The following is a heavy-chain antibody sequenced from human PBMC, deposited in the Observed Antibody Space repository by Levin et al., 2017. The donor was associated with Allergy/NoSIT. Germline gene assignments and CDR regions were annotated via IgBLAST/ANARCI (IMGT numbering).Heavy chain of an antibody. V-gene: IGHV1-46*01. CDR2: INPGGGST. Sequence: ASVKVSCKASGYPFTSSYIHWVRLAPGQGLEWMGVINPGGGSTSLSQKFQDRVTMTRDTSTSTVYMELKTLTSDDTAVYYCARGGFCSSGSCYSGWVDPWGQGTLVTVSS. CDR3: ARGGFCSSGSCYSGWVDP. CDR1: GYPFTSSY. D-gene: IGHD3-10*01. J-gene: IGHJ5*02.